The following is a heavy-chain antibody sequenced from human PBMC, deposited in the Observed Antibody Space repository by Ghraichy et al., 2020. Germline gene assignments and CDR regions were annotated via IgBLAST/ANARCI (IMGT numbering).Heavy chain of an antibody. CDR1: GGSISSGSYY. CDR3: ARDLRG. Sequence: SQTLSLTCTVSGGSISSGSYYWSWIRQPAGKGLEWIGRIYTSGITNYNPSLKSRVTISVDTSKNQFSLKLSSVTAADTAVYYCARDLRGWGQGTLVTVSS. CDR2: IYTSGIT. J-gene: IGHJ4*02. D-gene: IGHD3-10*01. V-gene: IGHV4-61*02.